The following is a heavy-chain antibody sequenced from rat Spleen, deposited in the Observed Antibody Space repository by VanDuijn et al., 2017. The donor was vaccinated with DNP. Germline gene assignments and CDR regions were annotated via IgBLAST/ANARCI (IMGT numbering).Heavy chain of an antibody. Sequence: EVQLVESGGGLVQPGRSLKLSCAASGFTFSDYNMAWVRQAPKKGLEWVATISYDGSSTYYRDSVKGRFTIYRDNAKSTLYLQMDSLRSEDTATYYCARLELTTTYAMDAWGQGTSVTVSS. J-gene: IGHJ4*01. D-gene: IGHD1-10*01. CDR1: GFTFSDYN. V-gene: IGHV5-7*01. CDR2: ISYDGSST. CDR3: ARLELTTTYAMDA.